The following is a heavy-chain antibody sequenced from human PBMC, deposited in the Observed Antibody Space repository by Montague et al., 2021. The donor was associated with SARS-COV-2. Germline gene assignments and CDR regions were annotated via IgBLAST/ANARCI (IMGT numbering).Heavy chain of an antibody. CDR3: SSGDFFDY. Sequence: SLRLSCVASGFTFSSQGMSWVRQAPGKGLEWVANIKEDGSVRQYAASVKGRFTISRDNAKNSLVLQMNSLRVEDTAFYYCSSGDFFDYWGQGTLVTVSS. CDR1: GFTFSSQG. CDR2: IKEDGSVR. V-gene: IGHV3-7*01. J-gene: IGHJ4*02. D-gene: IGHD3-16*01.